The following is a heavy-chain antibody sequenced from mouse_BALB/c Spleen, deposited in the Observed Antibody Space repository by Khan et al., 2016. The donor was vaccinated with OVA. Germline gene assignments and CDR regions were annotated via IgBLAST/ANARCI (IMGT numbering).Heavy chain of an antibody. CDR2: IWSGGNT. Sequence: QVQLKQSGPGLVQPSQNLSITCTVSVFSLITYGVHWVRQSPGKGLEWLGVIWSGGNTDYNEAFISRLSISKDNSKSQVFFKMNSLQSDDTAIYYCARNSYRYDFTYWGRGTLVTVSS. V-gene: IGHV2-4-1*01. D-gene: IGHD2-12*01. J-gene: IGHJ3*01. CDR1: VFSLITYG. CDR3: ARNSYRYDFTY.